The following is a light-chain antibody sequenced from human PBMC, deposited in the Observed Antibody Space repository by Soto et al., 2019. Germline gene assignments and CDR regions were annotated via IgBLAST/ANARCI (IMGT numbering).Light chain of an antibody. CDR1: QGLNTN. CDR3: QQSNNYFT. V-gene: IGKV1-9*01. CDR2: GAS. J-gene: IGKJ3*01. Sequence: IQLTQSPSSLSATVGDRVTITCRASQGLNTNLAWYQQKPGKAPNLLIYGASTLQKGVPSRFSGNGSGTVFTLTISSLQPEDLATYYCQQSNNYFTFGPGTKVDIK.